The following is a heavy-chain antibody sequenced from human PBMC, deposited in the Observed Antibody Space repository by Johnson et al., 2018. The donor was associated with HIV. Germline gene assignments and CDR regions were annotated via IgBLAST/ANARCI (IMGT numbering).Heavy chain of an antibody. CDR1: GFTVSRNY. CDR2: IYSGGST. J-gene: IGHJ3*02. D-gene: IGHD2-21*02. V-gene: IGHV3-66*01. CDR3: TTDRWYSYAFDI. Sequence: VQLVESGGGVVQPGRSLRLSCAASGFTVSRNYMSWVRQAPGKGLEWVSVIYSGGSTYYADSVKGRFTISRDNAKNTLYLQMNSLRAEDTAVYYCTTDRWYSYAFDIWGQGTMVTVSS.